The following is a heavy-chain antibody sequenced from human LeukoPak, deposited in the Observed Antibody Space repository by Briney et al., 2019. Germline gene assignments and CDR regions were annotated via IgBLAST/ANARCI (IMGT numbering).Heavy chain of an antibody. J-gene: IGHJ1*01. Sequence: GGSLRLSWAASGFTFSSYAMHWVRQAPGKGLEWVAHINPDGRDTYYVDSVKGRFTISRDNAQNSMYLQMNSLRVEDTAVYYCTSWGDTTAEYFQRWGQGTLVTVSS. CDR2: INPDGRDT. CDR1: GFTFSSYA. D-gene: IGHD2-21*02. V-gene: IGHV3-7*01. CDR3: TSWGDTTAEYFQR.